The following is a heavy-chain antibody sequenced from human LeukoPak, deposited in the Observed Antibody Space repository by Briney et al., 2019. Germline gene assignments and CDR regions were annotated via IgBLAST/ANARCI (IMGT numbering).Heavy chain of an antibody. CDR3: ARASTYYDILTGYYLEVSAFDI. CDR1: GVSISSGGYY. CDR2: IYHSGST. V-gene: IGHV4-30-2*01. J-gene: IGHJ3*02. D-gene: IGHD3-9*01. Sequence: PSETLSLTCTVSGVSISSGGYYWSWIRQPPGKSLEWIGYIYHSGSTYYNPSLKSRVTISVDRSKNQFSLKLSSVTAADTAVYYCARASTYYDILTGYYLEVSAFDIWGQGTMVAVSS.